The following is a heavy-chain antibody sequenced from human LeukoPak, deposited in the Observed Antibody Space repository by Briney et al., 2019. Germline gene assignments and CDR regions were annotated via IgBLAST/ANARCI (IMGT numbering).Heavy chain of an antibody. CDR3: AKEFSPVILEWELLPHY. J-gene: IGHJ4*02. V-gene: IGHV3-23*01. CDR1: EFTFSSYA. D-gene: IGHD1-26*01. CDR2: ISGSGGST. Sequence: GGSLRLSCAASEFTFSSYAMSWVRQAPGKGLEWVSAISGSGGSTYYADSVKGRFTISRDNSKNTLYLQMNSLRAEDTAVYYCAKEFSPVILEWELLPHYWGQGTLVTVSS.